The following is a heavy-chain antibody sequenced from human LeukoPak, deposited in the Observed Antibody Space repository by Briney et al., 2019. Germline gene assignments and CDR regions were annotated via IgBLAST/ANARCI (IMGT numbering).Heavy chain of an antibody. D-gene: IGHD2-21*02. Sequence: GASVTVSFKASGYTFTSYDINWVRQATGQGLEWMGWMNPNSGNTGYAQKFQGRVTMTRNTSISTAYMELSSLRSEDTAVYYCARGLAYCGGDCYWFGSPRRYYFDYWGQGTLVTVSS. J-gene: IGHJ4*02. CDR1: GYTFTSYD. CDR3: ARGLAYCGGDCYWFGSPRRYYFDY. V-gene: IGHV1-8*01. CDR2: MNPNSGNT.